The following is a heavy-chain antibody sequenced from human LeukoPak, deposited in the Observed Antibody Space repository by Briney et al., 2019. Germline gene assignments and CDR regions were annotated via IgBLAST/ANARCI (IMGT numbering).Heavy chain of an antibody. J-gene: IGHJ4*02. D-gene: IGHD6-19*01. CDR1: GGSVSSNTYH. V-gene: IGHV4-61*01. CDR3: ARFRGSGWYYFDY. Sequence: SETLSLTCTVSGGSVSSNTYHWSWIRQPPGKGLEWIGYIYYIGNTSYNPSLKSRATISIDTSKNQFSLKLSSVTAADTAVYYCARFRGSGWYYFDYWGQGTPVSVSS. CDR2: IYYIGNT.